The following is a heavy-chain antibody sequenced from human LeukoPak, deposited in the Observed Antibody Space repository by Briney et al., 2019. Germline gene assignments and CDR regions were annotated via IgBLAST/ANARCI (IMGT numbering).Heavy chain of an antibody. Sequence: SVKVSCKASGGTFSSYAISWVRQAPGQGLEWMGGIIPIFGTANYAQKFQGRVTITTDESTITAYMELSSLRSEDTAVYYCAREDSSSSSLDYWGQGTLVTVSS. V-gene: IGHV1-69*05. CDR1: GGTFSSYA. D-gene: IGHD6-6*01. CDR2: IIPIFGTA. CDR3: AREDSSSSSLDY. J-gene: IGHJ4*02.